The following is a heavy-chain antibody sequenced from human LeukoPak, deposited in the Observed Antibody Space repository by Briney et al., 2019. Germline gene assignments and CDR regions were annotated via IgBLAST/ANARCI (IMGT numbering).Heavy chain of an antibody. J-gene: IGHJ4*02. V-gene: IGHV3-21*01. CDR2: ISSSSSYI. CDR3: ARDPEYSSSSREFDY. CDR1: GFTFSSCS. Sequence: GGSLRLSCAASGFTFSSCSMNWVRQAPGKGLEWVSPISSSSSYIYYADSVKGRFTISRDNAKNSLYLQMNSLRAEDTAVYYCARDPEYSSSSREFDYWGQGTLVTVSS. D-gene: IGHD6-6*01.